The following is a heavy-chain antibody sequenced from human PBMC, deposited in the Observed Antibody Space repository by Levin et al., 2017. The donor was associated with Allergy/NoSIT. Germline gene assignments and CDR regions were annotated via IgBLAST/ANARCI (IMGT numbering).Heavy chain of an antibody. D-gene: IGHD6-19*01. CDR1: GGSIRSSSYY. CDR3: ASVRAAVAVAGTGKYYFDY. J-gene: IGHJ4*02. CDR2: IHYSGST. V-gene: IGHV4-39*01. Sequence: SQTLSLTCPVSGGSIRSSSYYWGWLRQPPGKGLAWIGSIHYSGSTYYNPSLKSRVTISVDTSKNQFSLKLSSVTAADTAVYYCASVRAAVAVAGTGKYYFDYWGQGTLVTVSS.